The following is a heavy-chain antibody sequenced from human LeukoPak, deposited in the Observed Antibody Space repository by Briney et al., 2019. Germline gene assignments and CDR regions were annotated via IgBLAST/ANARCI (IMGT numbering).Heavy chain of an antibody. J-gene: IGHJ3*02. CDR3: AKDMGTTTRAFDI. CDR1: GFTFSSYA. Sequence: GGSLRLSCAASGFTFSSYAMSWVRQAPGKGLEWVSAISGCGGSTYYADSVKGRFTISRDNSKNTLYLQMNNLRAEDTAVYYCAKDMGTTTRAFDIWGQGTMVTVSS. V-gene: IGHV3-23*01. D-gene: IGHD4-11*01. CDR2: ISGCGGST.